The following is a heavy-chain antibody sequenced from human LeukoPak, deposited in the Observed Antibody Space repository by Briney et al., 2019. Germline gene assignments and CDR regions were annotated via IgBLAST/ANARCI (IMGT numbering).Heavy chain of an antibody. J-gene: IGHJ4*02. CDR1: GFTLCSNY. CDR3: ATETDDY. V-gene: IGHV3-66*01. Sequence: GGSLRLSCAASGFTLCSNYMSWVRQAPGKGLEWVSVIYSGGGTYYADSVKGRFTISRDNSKNTVYLQMNSLRAEDTAVYYCATETDDYWGQGTLVTVSS. D-gene: IGHD2-21*02. CDR2: IYSGGGT.